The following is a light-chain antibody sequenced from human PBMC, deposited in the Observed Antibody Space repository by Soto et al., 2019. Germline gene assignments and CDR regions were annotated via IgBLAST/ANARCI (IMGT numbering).Light chain of an antibody. Sequence: EVVMTQSPATLSVSPGDKATLSCRASQSVSSHLAWYQQKPGQAPRLLIYGASTRASGVPARFSGSGSGTEVTLTISSLQSEDFEIYYCQQYDDWRLLTFGGGTKVEI. CDR1: QSVSSH. CDR2: GAS. J-gene: IGKJ4*01. V-gene: IGKV3-15*01. CDR3: QQYDDWRLLT.